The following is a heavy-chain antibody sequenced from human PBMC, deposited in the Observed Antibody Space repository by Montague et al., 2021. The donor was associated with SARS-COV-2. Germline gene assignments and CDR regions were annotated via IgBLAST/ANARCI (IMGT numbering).Heavy chain of an antibody. CDR1: GGSISSSSYY. V-gene: IGHV4-61*02. CDR2: IYTSGST. J-gene: IGHJ6*02. D-gene: IGHD3-10*01. Sequence: TLSLTCTVSGGSISSSSYYWSWIRQPAGKGLEWIVRIYTSGSTNYNPYLKSRVTISVYTYKNQFSLKLSSVTAADTAVYYCARVGVGTMVRGVIHAYYYCGMDVWGQGTTVTVSS. CDR3: ARVGVGTMVRGVIHAYYYCGMDV.